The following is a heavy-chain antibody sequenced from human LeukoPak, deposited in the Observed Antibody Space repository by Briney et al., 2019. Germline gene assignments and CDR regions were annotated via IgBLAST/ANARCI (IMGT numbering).Heavy chain of an antibody. CDR1: GFTFSSYG. CDR2: IWYDGSNK. CDR3: ARGAHGDYGSGSYWVY. J-gene: IGHJ4*02. V-gene: IGHV3-33*01. Sequence: PGRSLRLSCAASGFTFSSYGMHRVRQAPGKGLEWVAVIWYDGSNKYYADSVKGRFTISRDNSKNTLYLQMNSLRAEDTAVYYCARGAHGDYGSGSYWVYWGQGALVTVSS. D-gene: IGHD3-10*01.